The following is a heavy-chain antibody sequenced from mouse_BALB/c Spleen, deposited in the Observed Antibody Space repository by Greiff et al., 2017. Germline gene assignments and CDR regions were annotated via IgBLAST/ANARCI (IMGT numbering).Heavy chain of an antibody. CDR3: ARGASTMITTGFAY. CDR2: INPGSGGT. D-gene: IGHD2-4*01. J-gene: IGHJ3*01. CDR1: GYAFTNYL. Sequence: VQLQQSGAELVRPGTSVKVSCKASGYAFTNYLIEWVKQRPGQGLEWIGVINPGSGGTNYNEKFKGKATLTADKSSSTAYMQLSSLTSDDSAVYFCARGASTMITTGFAYWGQGTLVTVSA. V-gene: IGHV1-54*01.